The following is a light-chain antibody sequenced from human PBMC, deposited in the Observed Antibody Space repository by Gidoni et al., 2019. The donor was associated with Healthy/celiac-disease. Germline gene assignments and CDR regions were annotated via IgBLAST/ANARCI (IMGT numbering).Light chain of an antibody. CDR3: QQYGSSPLT. Sequence: ELVLTQSPGTLSLSPGERATLSFRASQSVSSSYLAWYQQKPGQAPRLLIYGASSRATGIPDRFSGSGSGTDFTITISRLEPEDFAVYYCQQYGSSPLTFGGGTKVEIK. CDR2: GAS. J-gene: IGKJ4*01. V-gene: IGKV3-20*01. CDR1: QSVSSSY.